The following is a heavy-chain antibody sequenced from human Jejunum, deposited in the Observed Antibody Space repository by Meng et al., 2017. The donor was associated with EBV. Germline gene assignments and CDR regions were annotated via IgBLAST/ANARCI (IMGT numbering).Heavy chain of an antibody. CDR2: YYNSGST. CDR1: GGSISSSSYY. D-gene: IGHD1-26*01. V-gene: IGHV4-39*01. J-gene: IGHJ4*02. Sequence: LHLKDSGPGLVKPSAPPSLTCTASGGSISSSSYYWGWIRQPPGKGLEWIGTYYNSGSTYYNPSLKSRVTISVDTSKNQFSLKLISVTAADTAAYYCARQGPSGRTFDYWGQGTLVTVSS. CDR3: ARQGPSGRTFDY.